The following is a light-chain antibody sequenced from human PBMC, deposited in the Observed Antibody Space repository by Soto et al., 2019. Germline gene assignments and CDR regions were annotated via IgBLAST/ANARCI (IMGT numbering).Light chain of an antibody. V-gene: IGLV2-14*01. CDR2: DVS. CDR1: SSDVGGYNY. J-gene: IGLJ2*01. Sequence: QSALTQPASVSGSPGQSITISCTETSSDVGGYNYVSWYQQHPGKAPKLMIYDVSNRPSGVSNRFSGSKSGNTASLTISGLQAEDEADYYCSSYTSSSTRAVFGGGTKLTVL. CDR3: SSYTSSSTRAV.